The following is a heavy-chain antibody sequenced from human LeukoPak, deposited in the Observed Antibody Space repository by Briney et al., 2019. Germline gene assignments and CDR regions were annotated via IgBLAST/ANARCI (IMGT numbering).Heavy chain of an antibody. Sequence: SETLSLTCTTSGVSISRFYWSWVRQPPGKGLEWIGNIYNGGPTFFNPSLKSRVTISVDTPKRHFSLQLASVTAADTAVYYCVQTTGWPGFDYWGQGILVTVSS. CDR2: IYNGGPT. J-gene: IGHJ4*02. CDR1: GVSISRFY. V-gene: IGHV4-4*09. CDR3: VQTTGWPGFDY. D-gene: IGHD6-19*01.